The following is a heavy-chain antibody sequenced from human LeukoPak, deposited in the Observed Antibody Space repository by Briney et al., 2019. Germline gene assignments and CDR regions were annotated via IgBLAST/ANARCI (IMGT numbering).Heavy chain of an antibody. V-gene: IGHV4-59*01. Sequence: SETLSLTCTVSGGSISSYYWSWIRQPPGKGLEWIGYVYYIGTTNYNPSLKSRLTISVDTSKNQFSLRLTSVTTADTAVYYCVREVGDGYFDSWGQGALVTVSS. D-gene: IGHD5-24*01. J-gene: IGHJ5*01. CDR3: VREVGDGYFDS. CDR1: GGSISSYY. CDR2: VYYIGTT.